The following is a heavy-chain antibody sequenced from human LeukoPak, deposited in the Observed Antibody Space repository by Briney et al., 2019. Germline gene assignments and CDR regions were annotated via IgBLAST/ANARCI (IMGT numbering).Heavy chain of an antibody. V-gene: IGHV3-11*01. J-gene: IGHJ4*02. CDR2: ISSSGSTI. CDR1: GFTFSDYY. CDR3: ARDLVGATTADY. Sequence: GRSLRLSYAASGFTFSDYYMSWIRQAPGKELDWVSYISSSGSTIYYADSVKGRFTISRDNAKNSLYLQMNSLRAEDTAVYYCARDLVGATTADYWGQGTLVTVSS. D-gene: IGHD1-26*01.